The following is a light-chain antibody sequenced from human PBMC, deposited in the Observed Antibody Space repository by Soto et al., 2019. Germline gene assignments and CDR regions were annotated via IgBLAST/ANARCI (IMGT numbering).Light chain of an antibody. CDR1: SNDVGGYNL. CDR3: CSHVGGSSPQWV. J-gene: IGLJ3*02. Sequence: QSVLTQPASVSGSPGQSITISCTGTSNDVGGYNLVSWFQQHPGKAPKLMISEVNKRPSGVSNRFSGSKCANTASLTISGLQAEDWADYYCCSHVGGSSPQWVFGGGTKLTVL. CDR2: EVN. V-gene: IGLV2-23*02.